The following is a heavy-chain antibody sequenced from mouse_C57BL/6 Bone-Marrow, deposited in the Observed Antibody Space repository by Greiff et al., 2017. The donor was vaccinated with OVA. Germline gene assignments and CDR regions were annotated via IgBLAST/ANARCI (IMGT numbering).Heavy chain of an antibody. J-gene: IGHJ2*03. Sequence: EVQVVESGAGLVKPGGSLKLSCAASGFTFSDYGMHWVRQAPGQGLEWVAYISRGSSTIYYADTVKGQFTLSRDDANNTLFLQMISLRSEDTAVYYCARSDCDYVDYGGRGTSLTVTA. CDR1: GFTFSDYG. CDR3: ARSDCDYVDY. V-gene: IGHV5-17*01. D-gene: IGHD2-4*01. CDR2: ISRGSSTI.